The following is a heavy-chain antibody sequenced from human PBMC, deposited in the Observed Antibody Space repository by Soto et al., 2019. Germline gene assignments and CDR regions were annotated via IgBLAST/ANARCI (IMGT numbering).Heavy chain of an antibody. CDR1: GGTFSSYA. D-gene: IGHD3-9*01. CDR3: ARGDYDILTGPGPPNHTYYYGMDV. J-gene: IGHJ6*02. CDR2: IIPIFGTA. V-gene: IGHV1-69*13. Sequence: GASVKVSCKASGGTFSSYAISWVRQAPGQGLEWMGGIIPIFGTANYAQKFQGRVTITADESTSTAYMELSSLRSEDTAVYYCARGDYDILTGPGPPNHTYYYGMDVWGQGTTVTVSS.